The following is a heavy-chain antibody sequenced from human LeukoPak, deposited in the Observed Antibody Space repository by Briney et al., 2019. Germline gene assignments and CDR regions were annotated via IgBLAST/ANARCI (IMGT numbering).Heavy chain of an antibody. CDR2: ISVSGGTI. CDR1: GFPISAYE. Sequence: GGSLRLSCAASGFPISAYEMNWVRQAPGKGLEWVSYISVSGGTIYYADSVKGRFTISRDNAKQSLYLQMNSLRAEDTAVYYCARGTLYYGSESYDYWGQGTLVIVSS. CDR3: ARGTLYYGSESYDY. V-gene: IGHV3-48*03. J-gene: IGHJ4*02. D-gene: IGHD3-10*01.